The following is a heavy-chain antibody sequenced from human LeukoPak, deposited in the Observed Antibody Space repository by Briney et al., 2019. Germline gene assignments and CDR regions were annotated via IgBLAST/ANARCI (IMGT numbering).Heavy chain of an antibody. CDR3: ARDQMRPYQYYMDV. CDR1: GFTFSSYG. D-gene: IGHD2-2*01. Sequence: PGGSLRLSCAASGFTFSSYGMHWVRQAPGKGLEGVALISYDGSNKYYADSVKGRFTIYRDNSKNTLYLQMNSLRAEDTAMYYCARDQMRPYQYYMDVWGKGTTVTVSS. J-gene: IGHJ6*03. CDR2: ISYDGSNK. V-gene: IGHV3-30*03.